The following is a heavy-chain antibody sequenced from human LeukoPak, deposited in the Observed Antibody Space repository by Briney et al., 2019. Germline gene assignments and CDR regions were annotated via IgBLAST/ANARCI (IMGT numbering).Heavy chain of an antibody. J-gene: IGHJ5*02. CDR1: GGSISSSSYY. V-gene: IGHV4-39*01. CDR3: ARGGSEAVACNWFDP. Sequence: SSETLSLTCTVSGGSISSSSYYWGWIRQPPGKGLEWIGSIYYSGSTYYNPSLKSRVTISVDTSKNQFSLKLSSVTAADTAVYYCARGGSEAVACNWFDPWGQGTLVTVSS. D-gene: IGHD6-19*01. CDR2: IYYSGST.